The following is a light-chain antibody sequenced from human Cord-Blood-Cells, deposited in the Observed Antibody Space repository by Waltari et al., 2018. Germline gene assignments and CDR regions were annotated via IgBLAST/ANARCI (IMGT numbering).Light chain of an antibody. CDR3: SSYTSSSTLV. J-gene: IGLJ1*01. Sequence: QSALTQPASVSGSPGQPITISCTGTSSDVGGYTYFLWYQQHPGKAPKLMIYDVSNRPSGVSNRFSGSKSGNTASLTISGLQAEDEADYYCSSYTSSSTLVFGTGTKVTVL. V-gene: IGLV2-14*01. CDR1: SSDVGGYTY. CDR2: DVS.